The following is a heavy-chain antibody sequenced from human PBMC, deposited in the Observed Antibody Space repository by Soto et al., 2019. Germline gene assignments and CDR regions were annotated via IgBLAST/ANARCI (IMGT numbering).Heavy chain of an antibody. J-gene: IGHJ6*03. V-gene: IGHV3-15*01. CDR2: IKSKTDGGTT. CDR3: TTEVPAALPPYYYYYMDV. D-gene: IGHD2-2*01. Sequence: GGSLRLSCAASGFTFSNAWMSWVRQAPGKGLEWVGRIKSKTDGGTTDYAAPVKGRFTISRDDSKNTLYLQMNSLKTEDTAVYYCTTEVPAALPPYYYYYMDVWGKGTTVTVSS. CDR1: GFTFSNAW.